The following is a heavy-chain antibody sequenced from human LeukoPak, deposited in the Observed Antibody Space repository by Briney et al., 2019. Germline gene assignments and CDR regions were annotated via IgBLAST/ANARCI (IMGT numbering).Heavy chain of an antibody. V-gene: IGHV4-59*01. CDR3: ARQTGTGNGDPYNWFDP. J-gene: IGHJ5*02. CDR2: IYYSGST. Sequence: PSETLSLTCTVSGGSISSYYWSWIRQPPGKGLEWIGYIYYSGSTNYNPSLKSRVTISVDTSKNQFSLKLSSVTAADTAVYYCARQTGTGNGDPYNWFDPWGQGTLVTVSS. CDR1: GGSISSYY. D-gene: IGHD4-17*01.